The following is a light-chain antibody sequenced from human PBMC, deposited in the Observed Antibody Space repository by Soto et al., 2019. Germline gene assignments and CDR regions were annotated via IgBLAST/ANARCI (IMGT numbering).Light chain of an antibody. J-gene: IGKJ1*01. V-gene: IGKV1-5*01. CDR3: QPYNTCSWT. CDR1: HIVTGS. Sequence: IQMRQSPSTLSASVGASVTITCRDSHIVTGSVAWFHHKPGEVPNLLNYDDSSLESGVPSSFSGNGSGTTFTLTISRLQPVDFATYDGQPYNTCSWTFGRGTTVESK. CDR2: DDS.